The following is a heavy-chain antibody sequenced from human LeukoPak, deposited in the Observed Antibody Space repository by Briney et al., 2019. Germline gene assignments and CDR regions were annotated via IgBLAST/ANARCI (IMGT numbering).Heavy chain of an antibody. D-gene: IGHD4-17*01. Sequence: ASVKVSCKASGYTFTSYGISWVRQAPGQGLKWMGWISAYNGNTNYAQKLQGRVTMTTDTSTGTAYMELRSLRSDDTAVYYCAREDYGDYANDYWGQGTLVTVSS. J-gene: IGHJ4*02. CDR3: AREDYGDYANDY. V-gene: IGHV1-18*01. CDR2: ISAYNGNT. CDR1: GYTFTSYG.